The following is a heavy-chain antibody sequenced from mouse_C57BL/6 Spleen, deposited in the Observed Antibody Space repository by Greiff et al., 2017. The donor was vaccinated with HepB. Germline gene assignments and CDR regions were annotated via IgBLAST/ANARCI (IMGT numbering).Heavy chain of an antibody. CDR2: IDPETGGT. J-gene: IGHJ3*01. V-gene: IGHV1-15*01. Sequence: LVESGAELVRPGASVTLSCKASGYTFTDYEMHWVKQTPVHGLEWIGAIDPETGGTAYNQKFKGKAILTADKSSSTAYKELRSLTSEDSAVYYCTGGLRRSFAYWGQGTLVTVSA. CDR1: GYTFTDYE. D-gene: IGHD2-2*01. CDR3: TGGLRRSFAY.